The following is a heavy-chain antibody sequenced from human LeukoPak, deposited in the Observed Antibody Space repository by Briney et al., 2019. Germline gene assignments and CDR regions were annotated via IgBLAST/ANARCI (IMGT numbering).Heavy chain of an antibody. J-gene: IGHJ4*02. CDR1: GFSFSSYA. CDR3: AKDRGYSGYDVVAY. CDR2: LSGSGDNT. V-gene: IGHV3-23*01. Sequence: GGSLRLSCTASGFSFSSYAMSWVRQAPGKGLEWVSTLSGSGDNTYYADSVKGRFTISRDNSKNTVYLQMNSLRAEDTAVYYCAKDRGYSGYDVVAYWAQGTLVTVSS. D-gene: IGHD5-12*01.